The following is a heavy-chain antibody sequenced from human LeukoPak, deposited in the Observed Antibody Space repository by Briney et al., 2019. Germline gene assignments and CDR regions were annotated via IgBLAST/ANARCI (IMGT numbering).Heavy chain of an antibody. Sequence: GESLKISCKGSGYSFTSYWIGWVRQMPGKGLEWMGIIYPGDSDTRYSPSFQGQVTISADKSISTAYLQWSSLKASDTAMYYCARGPKGRTMYSSSWTDLFDYWGQGTLVTVSS. CDR1: GYSFTSYW. D-gene: IGHD6-13*01. V-gene: IGHV5-51*01. CDR2: IYPGDSDT. CDR3: ARGPKGRTMYSSSWTDLFDY. J-gene: IGHJ4*02.